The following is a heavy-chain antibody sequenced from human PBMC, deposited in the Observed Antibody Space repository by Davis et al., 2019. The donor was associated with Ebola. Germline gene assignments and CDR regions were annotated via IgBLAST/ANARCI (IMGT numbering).Heavy chain of an antibody. J-gene: IGHJ5*02. Sequence: ASVKVSCKASGGTFSTYAISWVRQAPGQGLEWMGWISAYNGNTNYAQKLQGRVTMTTDTSTSTAYMELRSLRSDDTAVYYCARQAYDFWSGYYTGNWFDPWGQGTLVTVSS. CDR3: ARQAYDFWSGYYTGNWFDP. CDR2: ISAYNGNT. CDR1: GGTFSTYA. D-gene: IGHD3-3*01. V-gene: IGHV1-18*01.